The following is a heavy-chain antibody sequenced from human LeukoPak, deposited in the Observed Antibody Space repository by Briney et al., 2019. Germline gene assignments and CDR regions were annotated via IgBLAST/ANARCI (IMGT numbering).Heavy chain of an antibody. Sequence: GGSLRLSCAASGFTFDDYAMHWVRQAPGKGLEWVSGISWNSGSIGYADSVKGRFTISRDNAKNSLYLQMNSLRAEDTALYYCAKDISGSYPTWYFDLWGRGTLVTVSS. V-gene: IGHV3-9*01. CDR3: AKDISGSYPTWYFDL. CDR1: GFTFDDYA. D-gene: IGHD1-26*01. J-gene: IGHJ2*01. CDR2: ISWNSGSI.